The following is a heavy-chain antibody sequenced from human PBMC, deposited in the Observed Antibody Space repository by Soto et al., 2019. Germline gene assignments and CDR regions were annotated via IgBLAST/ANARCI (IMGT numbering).Heavy chain of an antibody. Sequence: LRLSCAASGFTFSSYWMHWVRQAPGKGLVWVSRINSDGSSTSYADSVKGRFTISRDNAKNTLYLQMNSLRAEDTAVYYCARWENYYDSSGYYFSLFDYWGQGTLVTSPQ. CDR3: ARWENYYDSSGYYFSLFDY. J-gene: IGHJ4*02. CDR1: GFTFSSYW. V-gene: IGHV3-74*01. D-gene: IGHD3-22*01. CDR2: INSDGSST.